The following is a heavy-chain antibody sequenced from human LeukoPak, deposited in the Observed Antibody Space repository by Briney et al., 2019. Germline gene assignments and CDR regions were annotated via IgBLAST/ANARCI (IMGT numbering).Heavy chain of an antibody. CDR3: ARLGRYSSSWYGGYYYGMDV. J-gene: IGHJ6*02. CDR2: ISAYNGNT. CDR1: GYTVTSYG. V-gene: IGHV1-18*01. D-gene: IGHD6-13*01. Sequence: ASVNVSCKASGYTVTSYGISWMRQAPGQGLEWMGWISAYNGNTNYAQKLQGRATMTTDTSTSTAYMELRSLRSDDTAVYYCARLGRYSSSWYGGYYYGMDVWGQGTTVTVSS.